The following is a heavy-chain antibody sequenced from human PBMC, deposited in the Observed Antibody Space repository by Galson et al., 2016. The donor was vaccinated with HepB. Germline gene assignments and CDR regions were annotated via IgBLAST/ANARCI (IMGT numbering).Heavy chain of an antibody. D-gene: IGHD4-17*01. CDR1: GFTFSNYA. Sequence: SLRLSCAASGFTFSNYAMTWVRQAPGKGLEWVSGISGSGGDTYDADSVKGRFTISRDNSKKTLYLQMNRLRAEDTAMYYCARSLRPYGLQHWGQGTLVTVSS. CDR2: ISGSGGDT. V-gene: IGHV3-23*01. CDR3: ARSLRPYGLQH. J-gene: IGHJ1*01.